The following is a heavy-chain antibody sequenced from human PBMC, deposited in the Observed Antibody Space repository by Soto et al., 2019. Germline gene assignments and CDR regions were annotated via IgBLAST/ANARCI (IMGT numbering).Heavy chain of an antibody. CDR3: ARDPRLGMEVVVSFDY. Sequence: QVQLVESGGGVVQPGRSLRLSCAASGFTFSAYAMHWVHQAPGKGLEWVAFISYDGTYKYYADSVKGRFTISRDNSKNTLILQMDSLRAEDTAVYYCARDPRLGMEVVVSFDYWGQGTLVSVS. CDR2: ISYDGTYK. J-gene: IGHJ4*02. D-gene: IGHD2-15*01. CDR1: GFTFSAYA. V-gene: IGHV3-30*04.